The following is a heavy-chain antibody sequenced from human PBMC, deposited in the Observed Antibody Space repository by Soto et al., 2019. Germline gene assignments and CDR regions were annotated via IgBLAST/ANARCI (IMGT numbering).Heavy chain of an antibody. CDR1: GFTFSTYG. Sequence: QVQLVESGGGVVQPGRSLRLSCAASGFTFSTYGMHWVRQAPGKGPEWVAVIWSDGSNKYHADSVKGRFTISRDNSENSLYLQMNSLRVEDTAVYYCARDLRKGRYFDYWGDGTLVTVSS. CDR2: IWSDGSNK. V-gene: IGHV3-33*01. CDR3: ARDLRKGRYFDY. J-gene: IGHJ4*01.